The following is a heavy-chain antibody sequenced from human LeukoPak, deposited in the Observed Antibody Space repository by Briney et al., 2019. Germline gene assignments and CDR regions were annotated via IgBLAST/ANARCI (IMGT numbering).Heavy chain of an antibody. J-gene: IGHJ4*02. Sequence: GGSLRLSCAASGFTLDRYWMHWVRQTPGKRLVWVSRINQDGRYITYADSVQGRFTISRDTAKNTLFLQMNSLRAEDTAVYYCARESMVGGALQYWGQGALVTVSS. V-gene: IGHV3-74*01. CDR2: INQDGRYI. CDR1: GFTLDRYW. CDR3: ARESMVGGALQY. D-gene: IGHD2-8*01.